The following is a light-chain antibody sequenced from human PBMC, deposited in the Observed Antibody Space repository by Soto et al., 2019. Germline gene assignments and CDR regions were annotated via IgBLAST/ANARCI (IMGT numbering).Light chain of an antibody. J-gene: IGKJ1*01. V-gene: IGKV1-39*01. Sequence: DIQMTQSPSSLSASVGDRVTITCGASQGISTYLNWYQQRPGKAPKLLIYAASSLQSGVPSRFSGSGSETHFTLTISSLQPEDFATYSCQQSYSTTWTFGQGTKVDIK. CDR2: AAS. CDR3: QQSYSTTWT. CDR1: QGISTY.